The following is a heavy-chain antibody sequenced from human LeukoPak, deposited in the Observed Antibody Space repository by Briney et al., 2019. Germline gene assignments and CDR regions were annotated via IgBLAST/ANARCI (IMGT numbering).Heavy chain of an antibody. Sequence: ASVKVSCKVSGLTLNSDGITWVRQVPGQGLQWMGWIGADNDNTNYAQIFQGRVTMTTDTSTRTVYMQLRSLTSDDTAVYFCARRVDRSSSYKDWGQGTLVTVSS. CDR1: GLTLNSDG. CDR3: ARRVDRSSSYKD. D-gene: IGHD6-6*01. CDR2: IGADNDNT. V-gene: IGHV1-18*01. J-gene: IGHJ4*02.